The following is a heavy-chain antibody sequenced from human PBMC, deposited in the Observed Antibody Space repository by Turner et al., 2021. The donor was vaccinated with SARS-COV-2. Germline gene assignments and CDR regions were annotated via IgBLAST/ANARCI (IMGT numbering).Heavy chain of an antibody. CDR1: GDPISSRSFY. J-gene: IGHJ4*02. CDR2: FYYSENT. V-gene: IGHV4-39*01. Sequence: QLQLQVSGPGRVKPSETLSLTCTVSGDPISSRSFYWGWFRQSPGKGLEWIGHFYYSENTDYNTSLMSSVTISADTSKKQFSLRLTSVTAADTAVYYCERTPSGSYPHFNFWGQGTLVTVSS. CDR3: ERTPSGSYPHFNF. D-gene: IGHD1-26*01.